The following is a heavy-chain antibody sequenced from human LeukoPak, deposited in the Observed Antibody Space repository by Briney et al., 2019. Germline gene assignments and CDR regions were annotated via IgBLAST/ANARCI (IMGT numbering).Heavy chain of an antibody. CDR1: GFTFSSYA. V-gene: IGHV3-64*01. J-gene: IGHJ4*02. Sequence: GGSLRLSCAASGFTFSSYAMHWVRQAPGKGLEYVSAISSNGGSTYYVNSVKGRFTISRDNSKNTLYLQMGSLRAEDMAVYYCARSLSGLSDYWGQGTLVTVSS. CDR2: ISSNGGST. CDR3: ARSLSGLSDY.